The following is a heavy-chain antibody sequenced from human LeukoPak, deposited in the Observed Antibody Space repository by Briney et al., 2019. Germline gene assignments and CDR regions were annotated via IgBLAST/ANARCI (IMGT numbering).Heavy chain of an antibody. CDR1: GGSISSYY. Sequence: PSETLSLTCTVSGGSISSYYWSWIRQPPGKGLEWIGYIYYSWSTNYNPSLKSRVTISVDTSKNQFSLKLSSVTAADAAVYYCGRGAPLTVGASRAFDIWGQGTMVTVSS. V-gene: IGHV4-59*01. CDR2: IYYSWST. D-gene: IGHD1-26*01. CDR3: GRGAPLTVGASRAFDI. J-gene: IGHJ3*02.